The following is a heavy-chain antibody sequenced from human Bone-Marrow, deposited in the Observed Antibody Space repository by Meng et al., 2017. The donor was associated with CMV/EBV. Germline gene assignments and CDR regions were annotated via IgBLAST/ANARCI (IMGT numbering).Heavy chain of an antibody. J-gene: IGHJ3*02. CDR3: ARVRRYCSGGSCYSRWAFDI. V-gene: IGHV4-59*01. CDR2: IYYSGST. Sequence: SETLSLTCTVSGGSISSYYWSWIRQPPGKGLEWIGYIYYSGSTNYNPSLKSRVTISVDTSKNQFSLKLSSVTAADTAVYYCARVRRYCSGGSCYSRWAFDIWGQGTMVTVSS. CDR1: GGSISSYY. D-gene: IGHD2-15*01.